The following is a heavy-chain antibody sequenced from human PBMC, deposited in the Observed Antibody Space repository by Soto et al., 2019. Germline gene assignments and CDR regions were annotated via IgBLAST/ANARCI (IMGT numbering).Heavy chain of an antibody. CDR1: GLTISSASYY. CDR3: ARYRTSGAWSKFDY. V-gene: IGHV4-31*03. J-gene: IGHJ4*02. CDR2: IYNNGST. D-gene: IGHD6-25*01. Sequence: QVLLQESGPRLMKPSQTLSLTCSVSGLTISSASYYWSWIRQHPGKGLEWVGNIYNNGSTYYSPSLKSRVTLWLDTSKKQFSLRLTSVTAADTAVYYCARYRTSGAWSKFDYWGRGTLVTVSS.